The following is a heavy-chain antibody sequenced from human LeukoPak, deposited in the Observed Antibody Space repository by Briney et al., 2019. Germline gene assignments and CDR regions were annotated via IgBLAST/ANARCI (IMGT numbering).Heavy chain of an antibody. D-gene: IGHD3-22*01. CDR1: GFTFSSYA. V-gene: IGHV3-23*01. J-gene: IGHJ4*02. CDR3: AKAGYYDSSGYSD. CDR2: ISGSGGST. Sequence: GGSLRLSCDASGFTFSSYAMSWVRQAPGKGLEWVSAISGSGGSTYYADSVKGRFTISRDNSKNTLYLQMNSLRAEDTAVYYCAKAGYYDSSGYSDWGQGTLVTVSS.